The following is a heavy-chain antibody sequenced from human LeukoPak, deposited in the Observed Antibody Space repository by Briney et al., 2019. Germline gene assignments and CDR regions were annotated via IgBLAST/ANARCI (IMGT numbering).Heavy chain of an antibody. CDR1: GGSFSGYF. CDR2: INHSGRT. CDR3: AREAGYSSGWYADY. V-gene: IGHV4-34*01. J-gene: IGHJ4*02. Sequence: SETLSLTCAVYGGSFSGYFWSWIRQPPGKGLEWIGEINHSGRTQYNPALKSRVTISVDTSKKQFSLKLSSVTAADTAVYYCAREAGYSSGWYADYWGQGTLVTVSS. D-gene: IGHD6-19*01.